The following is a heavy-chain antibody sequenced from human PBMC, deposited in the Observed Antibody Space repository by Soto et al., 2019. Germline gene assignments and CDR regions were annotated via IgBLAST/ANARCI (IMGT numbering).Heavy chain of an antibody. D-gene: IGHD2-21*01. J-gene: IGHJ4*01. CDR1: GFIFSNYG. Sequence: GGSLRLSCATSGFIFSNYGMHRVRQAPGKGLEWLALVWHDGRHKYYADSVKGRFNISRDKSEPTLYLEMNSLTAEDTGVYFCVSRIPSWVFDYWGLGTLVTVSS. V-gene: IGHV3-33*01. CDR3: VSRIPSWVFDY. CDR2: VWHDGRHK.